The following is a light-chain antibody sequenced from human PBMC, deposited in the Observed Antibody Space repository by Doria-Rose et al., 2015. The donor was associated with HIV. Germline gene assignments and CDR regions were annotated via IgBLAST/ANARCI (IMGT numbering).Light chain of an antibody. CDR3: HQYGTSWT. J-gene: IGKJ1*01. V-gene: IGKV3-20*01. CDR2: DGA. Sequence: TQSPGTLSLSPGERATLSCRASQSFSSTYLAWYQQKPGQAPSLLIYDGATRATGIPDRFSAGGSGTDFTLTINRPEPEDFALYYCHQYGTSWTFGQGTKVEI. CDR1: QSFSSTY.